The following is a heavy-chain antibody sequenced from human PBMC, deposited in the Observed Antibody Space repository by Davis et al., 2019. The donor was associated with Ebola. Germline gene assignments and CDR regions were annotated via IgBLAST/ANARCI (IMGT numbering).Heavy chain of an antibody. CDR3: ARGKWFDP. V-gene: IGHV1-69*08. CDR2: IIPVVDTK. J-gene: IGHJ5*02. CDR1: GYTFTGYY. Sequence: SVKVSCKASGYTFTGYYLHWVRQAPGQGLEWMGRIIPVVDTKDYAQKFQGRVTLTADKATNTAYMELSGLRFDDTAVYYCARGKWFDPWGQGTLASVTS.